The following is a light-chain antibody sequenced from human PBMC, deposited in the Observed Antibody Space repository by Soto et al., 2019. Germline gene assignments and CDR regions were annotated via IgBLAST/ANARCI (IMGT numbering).Light chain of an antibody. CDR2: VGTGGIVG. CDR1: SGYSNYK. CDR3: GADHGSGSNFAYV. Sequence: QSVLTQPPSASASLGASVTLTCTLSSGYSNYKVDWYQQRPGKGPRFVMRVGTGGIVGSKGDGIPDRFSVLGSGLNRYLTIKNIQEXDESDYHCGADHGSGSNFAYVFGTGTKVTVL. J-gene: IGLJ1*01. V-gene: IGLV9-49*01.